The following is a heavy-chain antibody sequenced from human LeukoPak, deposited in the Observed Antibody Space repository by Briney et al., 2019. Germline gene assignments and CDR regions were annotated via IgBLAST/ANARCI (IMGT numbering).Heavy chain of an antibody. J-gene: IGHJ4*02. CDR2: ISAYNGNT. CDR3: ARDQTQIWFGEGLWYFDY. V-gene: IGHV1-18*01. D-gene: IGHD3-10*01. Sequence: ASVKVSCKASGYTFTTYGISWVRQAPGQGLEWMGWISAYNGNTKYAQKLQGRVSMTTDTSTSTAYMELRSLRSDDTAVCYCARDQTQIWFGEGLWYFDYWGQGTLVTVSS. CDR1: GYTFTTYG.